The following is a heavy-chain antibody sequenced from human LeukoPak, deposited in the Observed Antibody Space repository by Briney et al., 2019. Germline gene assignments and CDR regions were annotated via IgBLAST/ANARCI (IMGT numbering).Heavy chain of an antibody. D-gene: IGHD1-7*01. Sequence: PSETLSLTCTVSGGSISSSSYYWGWIRQPPGKGLEWIGSIYYSGSTYYNPSLKSRVTISVDTSKNQFSLKLSSVTAADTAVYYCARQSNYGPPGYVGYWGQGTLVTVSS. CDR3: ARQSNYGPPGYVGY. CDR1: GGSISSSSYY. CDR2: IYYSGST. J-gene: IGHJ4*02. V-gene: IGHV4-39*01.